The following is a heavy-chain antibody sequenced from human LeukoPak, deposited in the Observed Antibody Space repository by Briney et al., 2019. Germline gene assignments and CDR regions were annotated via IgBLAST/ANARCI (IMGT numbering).Heavy chain of an antibody. V-gene: IGHV1-2*02. CDR1: GITVPDYF. J-gene: IGHJ5*02. D-gene: IGHD6-6*01. CDR2: INPHNGGT. CDR3: AGHSSSSDGWFDP. Sequence: VASVTVSCKASGITVPDYFIHWLRQAPGQGLEWMGWINPHNGGTNYAQKFRGRVTMTRDTSINTVYMELTRLTSDDTAIYYCAGHSSSSDGWFDPWGQGTLVTVSS.